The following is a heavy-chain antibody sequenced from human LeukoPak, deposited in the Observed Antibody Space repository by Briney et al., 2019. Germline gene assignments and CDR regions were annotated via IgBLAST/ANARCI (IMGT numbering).Heavy chain of an antibody. D-gene: IGHD1-1*01. CDR2: ISVGSGNT. CDR1: GDSSRTNA. Sequence: GALVRVSCKASGDSSRTNAIVWLRQAPGQRPEWMGWISVGSGNTKYSQKFQDRVTLTRDTAASTVYMDLSSLRPEDTAVYFCARERDDDLFDIWGQGTLVIVSS. V-gene: IGHV1-3*01. J-gene: IGHJ3*02. CDR3: ARERDDDLFDI.